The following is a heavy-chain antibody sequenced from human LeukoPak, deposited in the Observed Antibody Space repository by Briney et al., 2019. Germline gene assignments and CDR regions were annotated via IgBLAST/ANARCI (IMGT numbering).Heavy chain of an antibody. CDR2: ITSSGSHI. Sequence: GGSLRLSCAASGFTFSSFNMNWVRQAPGKAMEWVSSITSSGSHIFYADSVRGRFTISRDNAKNSLYLQMDSLGPDDTAVYYCARDPYSGNYGNDYYYYMDVWGKGTTVTISS. V-gene: IGHV3-21*01. CDR1: GFTFSSFN. D-gene: IGHD1-26*01. J-gene: IGHJ6*03. CDR3: ARDPYSGNYGNDYYYYMDV.